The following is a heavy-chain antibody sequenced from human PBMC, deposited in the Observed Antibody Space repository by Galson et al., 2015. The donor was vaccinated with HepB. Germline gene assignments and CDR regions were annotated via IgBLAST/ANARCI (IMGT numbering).Heavy chain of an antibody. J-gene: IGHJ6*03. V-gene: IGHV1-69*13. CDR1: GGTFSSYA. Sequence: SLKLSCKASGGTFSSYAISWVRQAPGQGLEWMAGIIPIFGTANYAHKFQGRVTITADESTSTAYMELSSLRSEDTAVYYCARGDIVENQNVGTAMVIPYYYYYMDVWGKGTTVTVSS. CDR3: ARGDIVENQNVGTAMVIPYYYYYMDV. D-gene: IGHD5-18*01. CDR2: IIPIFGTA.